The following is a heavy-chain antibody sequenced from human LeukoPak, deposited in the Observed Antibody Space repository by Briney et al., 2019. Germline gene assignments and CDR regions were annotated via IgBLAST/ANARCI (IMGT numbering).Heavy chain of an antibody. V-gene: IGHV4-61*02. J-gene: IGHJ6*03. CDR3: ARSTDYYYYMDV. CDR1: GGSISSSGYY. Sequence: SETLSLTCTVSGGSISSSGYYWSWIRQPAGKGLEWIGRIYTSGSTNYNPSLKSRVTISVDTSKNQFSLKLSSVTAADTAVYYCARSTDYYYYMDVWGKGTTVTVSS. CDR2: IYTSGST.